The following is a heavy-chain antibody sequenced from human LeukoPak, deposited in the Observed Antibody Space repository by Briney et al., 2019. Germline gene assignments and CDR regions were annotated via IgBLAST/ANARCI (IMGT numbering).Heavy chain of an antibody. CDR3: AIGRVGQWELLRFAY. CDR1: GGSFSGYY. D-gene: IGHD1-26*01. J-gene: IGHJ4*02. CDR2: INHSGST. Sequence: SEPLFLTCAVYGGSFSGYYWSWLRQPPGKGLEWIGVINHSGSTNYNPSLKSRVIILVDTSKKQFSLQLSSVTAADTAVYCCAIGRVGQWELLRFAYWGQGTLVTVSS. V-gene: IGHV4-34*01.